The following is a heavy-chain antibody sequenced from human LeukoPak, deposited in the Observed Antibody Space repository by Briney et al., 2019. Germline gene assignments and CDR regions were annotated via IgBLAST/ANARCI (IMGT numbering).Heavy chain of an antibody. D-gene: IGHD3-9*01. CDR2: ISAYNGNT. V-gene: IGHV1-18*01. J-gene: IGHJ3*02. CDR3: ARESRGHYDIFTGYYINDAFDI. CDR1: GYTFTSYG. Sequence: APVKVSCKASGYTFTSYGISWVRQAPGQGLEWMGWISAYNGNTNYAQKLQGRVTMTTDTSTSTAYMELRSLRSDDTAVYYCARESRGHYDIFTGYYINDAFDIWGQGTMVTVSS.